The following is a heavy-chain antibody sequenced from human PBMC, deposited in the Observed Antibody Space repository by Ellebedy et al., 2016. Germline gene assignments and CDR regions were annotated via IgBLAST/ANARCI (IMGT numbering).Heavy chain of an antibody. CDR2: IKQHGSEK. V-gene: IGHV3-7*01. CDR1: GFTFSYYW. CDR3: ARDPGSGWYFDY. D-gene: IGHD6-19*01. Sequence: GESLKISCTASGFTFSYYWMSWVRQAPGKGLEWVANIKQHGSEKDYVDSVKGRFTISRDDAKNSLYLQMTSLRDEDTAVYYCARDPGSGWYFDYWGQGTLVTVSS. J-gene: IGHJ4*02.